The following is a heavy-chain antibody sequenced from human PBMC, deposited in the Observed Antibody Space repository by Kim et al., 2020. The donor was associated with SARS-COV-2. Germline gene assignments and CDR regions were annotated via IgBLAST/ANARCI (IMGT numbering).Heavy chain of an antibody. CDR1: GYSFTSYW. CDR3: AAHVLLWFGEKTAQDYYYGMDV. CDR2: IDPSDSYT. D-gene: IGHD3-10*01. V-gene: IGHV5-10-1*01. J-gene: IGHJ6*02. Sequence: GESLKISCKGSGYSFTSYWISWVRQMPGKGLEWMGRIDPSDSYTNYSPSFQGHVTISADKSISTAYLQWSSLKASDTAMYYCAAHVLLWFGEKTAQDYYYGMDVWGQGTTVTVSS.